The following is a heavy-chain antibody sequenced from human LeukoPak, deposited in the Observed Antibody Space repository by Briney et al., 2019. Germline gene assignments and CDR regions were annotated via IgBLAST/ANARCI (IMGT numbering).Heavy chain of an antibody. D-gene: IGHD3-10*01. Sequence: GRSLRLSCAASGFSFDDYAMHWVRQVPGKGLEWVSGISWNRDIIGYADSVKGRFTISRDNGNHSLYLQMSGLKIEDTAVYYCARGLRFGDYDHWFDPWGQGTLVSVSS. J-gene: IGHJ5*02. CDR3: ARGLRFGDYDHWFDP. V-gene: IGHV3-9*01. CDR2: ISWNRDII. CDR1: GFSFDDYA.